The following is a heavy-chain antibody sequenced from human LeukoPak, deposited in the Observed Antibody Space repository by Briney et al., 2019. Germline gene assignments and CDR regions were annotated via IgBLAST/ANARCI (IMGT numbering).Heavy chain of an antibody. CDR3: GRDPNGDYVGAFDF. D-gene: IGHD4-17*01. CDR1: GFTFSNYA. J-gene: IGHJ3*01. CDR2: IRGSGASS. Sequence: PGGSVRLSCEASGFTFSNYAMTWVRQAPGKGLEWVSSIRGSGASSSYADSVKGRFTMSRDNSKSTLYLQMNSLRVGDTAVYYCGRDPNGDYVGAFDFWGQGTLLTVSS. V-gene: IGHV3-23*01.